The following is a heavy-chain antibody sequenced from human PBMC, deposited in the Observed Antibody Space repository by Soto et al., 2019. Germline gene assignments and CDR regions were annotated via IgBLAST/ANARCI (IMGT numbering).Heavy chain of an antibody. J-gene: IGHJ4*02. Sequence: ASVKVSCKASGYAFTSYAMHWVRQAPGQRLEWMGWINAGNGNTKYSQKFQGRVTITRDTSASTAYMELRSVTAADTAVYYCVNPEGYYDSSGYTLDYWGQGTLVTVSS. CDR1: GYAFTSYA. CDR2: INAGNGNT. D-gene: IGHD3-22*01. CDR3: VNPEGYYDSSGYTLDY. V-gene: IGHV1-3*01.